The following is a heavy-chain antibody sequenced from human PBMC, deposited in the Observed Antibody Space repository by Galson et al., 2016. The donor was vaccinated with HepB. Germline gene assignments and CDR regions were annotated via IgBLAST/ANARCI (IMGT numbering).Heavy chain of an antibody. CDR2: VSGSSSTT. V-gene: IGHV3-23*01. CDR3: AKGRVRITTSALDY. Sequence: SLRLSCAASGFTFNNYAMSWVRQAPGKGLECVSVVSGSSSTTYYADSVKGRFTISKDNSRNTLYLQMNTLRAEDTAIYYCAKGRVRITTSALDYWGQGTLVTVSS. D-gene: IGHD1-1*01. CDR1: GFTFNNYA. J-gene: IGHJ4*02.